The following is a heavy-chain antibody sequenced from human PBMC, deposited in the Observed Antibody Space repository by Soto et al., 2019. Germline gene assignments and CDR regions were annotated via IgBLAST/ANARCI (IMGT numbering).Heavy chain of an antibody. CDR2: IWYDGSND. Sequence: HPGGSLRLSCVASGFSFSTYGMQWVRQAPGKGLEWVAEIWYDGSNDFYSDSVKGRFTISRDNAKNTLFLQMNSLRAEDTAMYYCGRGYNYADYWGQGTQVTVSS. D-gene: IGHD5-18*01. V-gene: IGHV3-33*01. J-gene: IGHJ4*02. CDR1: GFSFSTYG. CDR3: GRGYNYADY.